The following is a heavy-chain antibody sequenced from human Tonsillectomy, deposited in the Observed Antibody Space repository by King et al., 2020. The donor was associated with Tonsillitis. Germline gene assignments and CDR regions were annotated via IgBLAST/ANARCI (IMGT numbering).Heavy chain of an antibody. V-gene: IGHV3-30*02. J-gene: IGHJ4*02. CDR3: ARGTEGGIAEGSNPELDY. Sequence: VQLVESGGGVVQPGGSLRLSCAASGFTFSSYGMHWVRQAPGKGLEWVAFIRYDGSNKYYADSVKGRFTISRDNSKNTLYLQMNSLRAEDTAVYYCARGTEGGIAEGSNPELDYWGQGTLVTVSS. D-gene: IGHD6-13*01. CDR2: IRYDGSNK. CDR1: GFTFSSYG.